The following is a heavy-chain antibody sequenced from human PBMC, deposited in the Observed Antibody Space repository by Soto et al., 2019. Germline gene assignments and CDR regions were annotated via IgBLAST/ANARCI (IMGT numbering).Heavy chain of an antibody. D-gene: IGHD2-21*01. CDR3: ARGGTSDDWPGHVDAFDI. Sequence: QVQLQESGPGLVKPSQTLSLTCTASGGSINSGTYYWSWIRQHPEKGLEWIGYIDNSGSTYSNPSLKSRITMYLDTSKNHFSLKLTSMTAADTAVYYCARGGTSDDWPGHVDAFDIWGPGTRVTVSS. V-gene: IGHV4-31*03. CDR1: GGSINSGTYY. CDR2: IDNSGST. J-gene: IGHJ3*02.